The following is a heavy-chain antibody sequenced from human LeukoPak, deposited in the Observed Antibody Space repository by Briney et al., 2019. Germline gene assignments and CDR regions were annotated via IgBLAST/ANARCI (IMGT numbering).Heavy chain of an antibody. V-gene: IGHV3-23*01. CDR3: AKDEDGGSGHYFDY. CDR2: IRGSGTGT. Sequence: HPGGSLRLSCAASGFTFSSYAMSWVRQAPGKGLEWVSAIRGSGTGTYYADSVKGRFTISRDNSKNTLYLQMNSLRAEDTAVYYCAKDEDGGSGHYFDYWGQGPLVTVSS. CDR1: GFTFSSYA. J-gene: IGHJ4*02. D-gene: IGHD3-10*01.